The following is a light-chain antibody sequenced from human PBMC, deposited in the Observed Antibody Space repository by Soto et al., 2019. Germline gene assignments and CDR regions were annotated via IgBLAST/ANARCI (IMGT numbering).Light chain of an antibody. V-gene: IGKV3-11*01. CDR1: QSVSSY. CDR3: QHRSNWPQT. CDR2: DAS. J-gene: IGKJ1*01. Sequence: EIVLTQSPATLSLSPGERATLSCRASQSVSSYLAWYQHKPGQAPRLLIYDASTRATGIPARFCGSESGTDFTLTISSLEPEDFALYYCQHRSNWPQTFGQVTNVEIK.